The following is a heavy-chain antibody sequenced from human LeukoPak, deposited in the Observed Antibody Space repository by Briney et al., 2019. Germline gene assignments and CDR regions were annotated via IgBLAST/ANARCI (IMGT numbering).Heavy chain of an antibody. J-gene: IGHJ5*02. CDR1: GGSFSGYY. CDR3: ARGLPKHDYGDYGGTWFDP. CDR2: INHSGST. V-gene: IGHV4-34*01. D-gene: IGHD4-17*01. Sequence: PSETLSLTCAVYGGSFSGYYWSWIRQPPGKGLEWIGEINHSGSTNYTPSLKSRVTMSIDTSKNQFSLRLSSVTAADTALYYCARGLPKHDYGDYGGTWFDPWGQGALVTVSS.